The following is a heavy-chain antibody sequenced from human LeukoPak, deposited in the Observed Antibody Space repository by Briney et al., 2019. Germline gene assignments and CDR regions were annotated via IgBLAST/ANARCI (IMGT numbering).Heavy chain of an antibody. J-gene: IGHJ4*02. V-gene: IGHV6-1*01. Sequence: SQTLSLTCAISGDSASSSSIAWNWIRLSPSRGLEWLGRTYYKSKWYNDYAVSVKSRIDINPDTSKSQFSLQLNSVTPEDTAVYYCARYNWSDGARYFDYWGQGILVTVSS. CDR2: TYYKSKWYN. D-gene: IGHD1-20*01. CDR3: ARYNWSDGARYFDY. CDR1: GDSASSSSIA.